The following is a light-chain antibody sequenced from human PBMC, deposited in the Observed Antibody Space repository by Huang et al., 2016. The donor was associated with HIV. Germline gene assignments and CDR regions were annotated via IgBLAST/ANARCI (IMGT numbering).Light chain of an antibody. V-gene: IGKV3-20*01. CDR3: QQYGSSSLT. J-gene: IGKJ4*01. CDR1: QSVSSSY. Sequence: EIVLTQSPGTLSLSPGERATLSCRASQSVSSSYLAWYQQQPGQAPSLLIYGASNRATGIPYRFRGSGSGTDFTLTISRLEPEDFAVYFCQQYGSSSLTFGGGTKVEIK. CDR2: GAS.